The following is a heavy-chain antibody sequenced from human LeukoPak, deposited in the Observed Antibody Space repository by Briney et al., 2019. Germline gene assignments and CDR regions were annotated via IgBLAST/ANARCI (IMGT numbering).Heavy chain of an antibody. CDR3: ARWSGGSEWRYHYGMDV. D-gene: IGHD3-10*01. Sequence: ASVKVSCKASGYTFNNYGFSWVRQAPGQGLEWMGWISNYNAKTSYAQKLQGRLTITTDTSTTTGYMELRSLRSDDTAVYYCARWSGGSEWRYHYGMDVWGQGTTVTVS. J-gene: IGHJ6*02. V-gene: IGHV1-18*01. CDR1: GYTFNNYG. CDR2: ISNYNAKT.